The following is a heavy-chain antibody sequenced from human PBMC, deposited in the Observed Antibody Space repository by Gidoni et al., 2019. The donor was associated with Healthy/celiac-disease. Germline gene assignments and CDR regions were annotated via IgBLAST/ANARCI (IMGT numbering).Heavy chain of an antibody. CDR2: SIPIFGTA. D-gene: IGHD1-26*01. CDR1: GSTFSSYA. CDR3: ARVTRELWTNN. V-gene: IGHV1-69*01. Sequence: GQLEQSAPEVKKPGSSVKVSCHASGSTFSSYAISWVRQAPGQGLEWMGGSIPIFGTANYAQKFQGRVTITADESRSTADMERSSLRSEDTAVYYCARVTRELWTNNWGQGTLVTVSS. J-gene: IGHJ4*02.